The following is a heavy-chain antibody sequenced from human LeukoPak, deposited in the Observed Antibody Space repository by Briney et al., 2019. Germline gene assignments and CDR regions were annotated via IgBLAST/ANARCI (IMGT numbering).Heavy chain of an antibody. CDR2: IRYDGSNK. CDR1: GFTFSSYG. D-gene: IGHD6-25*01. CDR3: AKHGRGVRTMAATYYYYYGMDV. Sequence: GGSLRLSCAASGFTFSSYGMHWVRQAPGKGLEWVAFIRYDGSNKYYADSVKGRFTISRDNSKNTLYLQMNSLRAEDTAVYYCAKHGRGVRTMAATYYYYYGMDVWGQGTTVTVSS. J-gene: IGHJ6*02. V-gene: IGHV3-30*02.